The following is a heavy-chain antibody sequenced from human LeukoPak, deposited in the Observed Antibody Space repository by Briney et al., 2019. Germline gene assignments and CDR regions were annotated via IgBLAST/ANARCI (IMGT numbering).Heavy chain of an antibody. CDR1: GFTFSSYW. V-gene: IGHV3-7*01. CDR2: IKQDGSEK. D-gene: IGHD4-17*01. J-gene: IGHJ4*02. Sequence: GGALRLSCAASGFTFSSYWMSWVRQAPGKGLEWVANIKQDGSEKYYVDSVKGRFTISRDNAKNSLYLQMNSLRAEDTAVYYCARSDYGDYVGYWGQGTLVTVSS. CDR3: ARSDYGDYVGY.